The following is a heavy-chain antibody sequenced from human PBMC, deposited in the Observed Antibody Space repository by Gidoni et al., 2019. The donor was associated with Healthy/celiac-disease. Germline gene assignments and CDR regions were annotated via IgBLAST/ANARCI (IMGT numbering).Heavy chain of an antibody. CDR2: ISSSSSYI. Sequence: EVQLVESGGGLVKPGGSLRLSCAASGFTFSSYSMNWVRQAPGKGLEWVSSISSSSSYIYYADSVKGRFTISRDNAKNSLYLQMNSLRAEDTAVYYCARDSYIGVVITTSIDYWGQGTLVTVSS. J-gene: IGHJ4*02. CDR3: ARDSYIGVVITTSIDY. CDR1: GFTFSSYS. D-gene: IGHD3-22*01. V-gene: IGHV3-21*01.